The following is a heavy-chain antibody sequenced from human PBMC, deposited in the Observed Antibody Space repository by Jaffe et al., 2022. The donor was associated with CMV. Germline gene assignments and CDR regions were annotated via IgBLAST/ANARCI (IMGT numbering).Heavy chain of an antibody. V-gene: IGHV2-5*02. J-gene: IGHJ6*03. CDR1: GFSLSTSGVG. D-gene: IGHD3-10*01. CDR3: ARAPLNYGSGSYYGRARTYYYYMDV. CDR2: IYWDDDK. Sequence: QITLKESGPTLVKPTQTLTLTCTFSGFSLSTSGVGVGWIRQPPGKALEWLALIYWDDDKRYSPSLKSRLTITKDTSKNQVVLTMTNMDPVDTATYYCARAPLNYGSGSYYGRARTYYYYMDVWGKGTTVTVSS.